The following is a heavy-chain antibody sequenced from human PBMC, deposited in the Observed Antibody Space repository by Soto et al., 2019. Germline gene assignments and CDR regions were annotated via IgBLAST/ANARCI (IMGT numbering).Heavy chain of an antibody. V-gene: IGHV3-48*02. Sequence: GGSLRLSCAASGFTFSSYSMNWVRQAPGKGLEWVSYISSSSSTIYYADSVKGRFTISRDNPKNTLYLQMNSLRDEDTAVYYCAKGILYYYYYMDVWGKGTTVTVS. J-gene: IGHJ6*03. CDR1: GFTFSSYS. CDR2: ISSSSSTI. CDR3: AKGILYYYYYMDV.